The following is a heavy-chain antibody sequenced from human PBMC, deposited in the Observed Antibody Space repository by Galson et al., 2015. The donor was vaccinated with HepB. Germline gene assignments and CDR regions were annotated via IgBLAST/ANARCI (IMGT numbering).Heavy chain of an antibody. J-gene: IGHJ4*02. V-gene: IGHV3-7*01. CDR1: GFTFSSYW. CDR2: IKQDGSEK. Sequence: SLRLSCAASGFTFSSYWMSWVRQAPGKGLEWVANIKQDGSEKYYVDSVKGRFTISRDNAKNSRYLQMNSLRAEDTAVYYCASSGWYKRPLYYFDYWGQGTLVTVSS. CDR3: ASSGWYKRPLYYFDY. D-gene: IGHD6-19*01.